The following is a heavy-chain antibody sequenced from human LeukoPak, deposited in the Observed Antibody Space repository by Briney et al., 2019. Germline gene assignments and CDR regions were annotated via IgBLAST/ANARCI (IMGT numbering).Heavy chain of an antibody. CDR3: ARLVVVAASGSYYMDV. CDR1: GFTFSDYY. CDR2: ISSSGSTI. Sequence: GGSLRLSCAASGFTFSDYYMSWIRQAPGKGLEWVSYISSSGSTIYYADSVKGRFTISRDNAKNSLYLQMNSLRAEDTAVYYCARLVVVAASGSYYMDVWGKGTTVTVSS. D-gene: IGHD2-15*01. J-gene: IGHJ6*03. V-gene: IGHV3-11*01.